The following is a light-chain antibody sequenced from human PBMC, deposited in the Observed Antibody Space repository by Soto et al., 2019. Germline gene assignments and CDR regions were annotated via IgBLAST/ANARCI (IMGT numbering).Light chain of an antibody. CDR3: QQSYSTNRT. Sequence: DIQLIQSPSSLSASVGDRVTITCRANEKMTRYLNWYQQKPGKAPKLLIYAASNLQSGVPSRFSGSGSGADFILTISSLQTEDSETYYCQQSYSTNRTLGQGTKV. CDR1: EKMTRY. CDR2: AAS. J-gene: IGKJ1*01. V-gene: IGKV1-39*01.